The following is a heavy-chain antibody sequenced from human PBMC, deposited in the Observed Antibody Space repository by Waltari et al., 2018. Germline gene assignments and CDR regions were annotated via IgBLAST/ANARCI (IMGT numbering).Heavy chain of an antibody. CDR2: IYHSGST. CDR3: VREVTPGWFDP. D-gene: IGHD2-21*02. Sequence: QLQLQESGSGLVKPSQTLSLTCAVSGGSISSGGYSWSWIRQPPGKGLEWIGYIYHSGSTYYNPSLKSRVTRSVDRSKNQCSLKLSSVTAADTAVYYCVREVTPGWFDPWGQGTLVTVSS. CDR1: GGSISSGGYS. V-gene: IGHV4-30-2*01. J-gene: IGHJ5*02.